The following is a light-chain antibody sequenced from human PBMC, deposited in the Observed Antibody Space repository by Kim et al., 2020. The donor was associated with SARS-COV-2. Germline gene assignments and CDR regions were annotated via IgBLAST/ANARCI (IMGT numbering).Light chain of an antibody. V-gene: IGLV3-1*01. CDR3: LALYTSYTFLF. J-gene: IGLJ1*01. CDR2: QYS. CDR1: KLGDNY. Sequence: SYELTQPPSVSVSPGQTASITCSGDKLGDNYACWYQQKPGQSPLLVIYQYSKRPSGIPARFSGSNSVNTATLTISGTQAMDEAVFYCLALYTSYTFLFFG.